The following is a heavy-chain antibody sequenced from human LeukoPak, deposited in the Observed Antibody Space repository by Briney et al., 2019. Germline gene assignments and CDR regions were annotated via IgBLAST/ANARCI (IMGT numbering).Heavy chain of an antibody. V-gene: IGHV3-7*01. J-gene: IGHJ4*02. D-gene: IGHD1-14*01. CDR1: GFTFSSYW. CDR2: IKQDGSEK. CDR3: ARDPDGPPDYFDY. Sequence: GGSLRLSCAASGFTFSSYWMSWVRQAPGKGLEWVANIKQDGSEKYYVDSVKGRFTISRDNAKNSLYLQMNSLRAEDTAVYYCARDPDGPPDYFDYWGQGTLVTVSS.